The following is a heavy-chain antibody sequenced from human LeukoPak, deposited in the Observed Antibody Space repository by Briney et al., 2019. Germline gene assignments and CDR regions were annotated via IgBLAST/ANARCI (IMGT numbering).Heavy chain of an antibody. CDR2: IYYSGST. J-gene: IGHJ5*02. Sequence: SETLSLTCTVSGGSISSYYWSWIRQPPGKGLEWIGYIYYSGSTNYNPSLKSRVTISVDTSKNQFSLKLSSVTAADTAVYYCARARPPKYQLLYTGDWFDPWGQGTLVTVSS. D-gene: IGHD2-2*02. CDR3: ARARPPKYQLLYTGDWFDP. V-gene: IGHV4-59*01. CDR1: GGSISSYY.